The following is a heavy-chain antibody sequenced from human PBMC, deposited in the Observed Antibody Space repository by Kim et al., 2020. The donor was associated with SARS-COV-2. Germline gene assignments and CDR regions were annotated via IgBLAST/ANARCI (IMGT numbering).Heavy chain of an antibody. Sequence: SETLSLTCAVSGGSISSGGYSWSWIRQPPGKGLEWIGYIYHSGSTYYNPSLKSRVTISVDRSKNQFSLKLSSVTAADTAVYYCARRAGEYYYDSIRPSWYFDLWGRGTLVTVSS. CDR1: GGSISSGGYS. CDR2: IYHSGST. D-gene: IGHD3-22*01. J-gene: IGHJ2*01. V-gene: IGHV4-30-2*01. CDR3: ARRAGEYYYDSIRPSWYFDL.